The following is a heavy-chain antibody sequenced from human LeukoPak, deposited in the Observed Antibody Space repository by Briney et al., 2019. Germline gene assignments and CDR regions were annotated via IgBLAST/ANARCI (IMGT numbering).Heavy chain of an antibody. CDR3: ARAGILTGYSYYFDY. Sequence: SETLSLTCAVYGGSFSGYYWSWIRQPPGKGLEWIGEINHSGSTNYNPSLKSRVTISVDTSKNQFSLKLSSVTAADTAVYYCARAGILTGYSYYFDYWGQGTLVTVSS. V-gene: IGHV4-34*01. J-gene: IGHJ4*02. CDR1: GGSFSGYY. CDR2: INHSGST. D-gene: IGHD3-9*01.